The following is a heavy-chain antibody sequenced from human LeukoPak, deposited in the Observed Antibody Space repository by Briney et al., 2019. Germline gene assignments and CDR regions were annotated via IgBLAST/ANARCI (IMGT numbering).Heavy chain of an antibody. Sequence: PPETLSPTCAVHAGSFSVYYSTCIRHLPGKGLEWIGDVNHIGNTNYNPSLKGRVTTSVDASKNQFSLKVSSVTAADTAVYYCARAQSVDYDFISVSGAFDIWGQGTKVTVSS. CDR2: VNHIGNT. J-gene: IGHJ3*02. V-gene: IGHV4-34*01. D-gene: IGHD3-3*01. CDR1: AGSFSVYY. CDR3: ARAQSVDYDFISVSGAFDI.